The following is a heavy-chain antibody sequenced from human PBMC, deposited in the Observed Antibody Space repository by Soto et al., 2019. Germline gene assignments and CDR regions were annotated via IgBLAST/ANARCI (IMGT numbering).Heavy chain of an antibody. CDR2: INPSGGST. CDR3: ARGYYYGSGSPTDFDY. J-gene: IGHJ4*02. V-gene: IGHV1-46*03. D-gene: IGHD3-10*01. CDR1: GYTFTSYY. Sequence: XKASGYTFTSYYMHWVRQAPGQGLERKGIINPSGGSTSYAQKFQGRVTMTRDTSTSTVYMELSSLRSEDTAVFYCARGYYYGSGSPTDFDYWGQGTLVTVSS.